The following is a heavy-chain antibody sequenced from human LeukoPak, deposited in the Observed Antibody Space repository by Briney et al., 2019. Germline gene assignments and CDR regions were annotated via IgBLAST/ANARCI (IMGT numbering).Heavy chain of an antibody. J-gene: IGHJ4*02. CDR3: ARVIAIHTVTPFDH. D-gene: IGHD4-11*01. CDR2: VSTSSTTI. CDR1: GFTFRSHR. Sequence: GGSLRLSCAASGFTFRSHRMHWLRQAPGQGLEWVAYVSTSSTTIQYADSVKGRFTISRDDAKNSLSLQMNSLRVEDTAVYYCARVIAIHTVTPFDHWGQGTLVTVSS. V-gene: IGHV3-48*04.